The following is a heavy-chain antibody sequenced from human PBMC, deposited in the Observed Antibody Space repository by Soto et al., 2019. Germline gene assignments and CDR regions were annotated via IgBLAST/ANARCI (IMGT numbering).Heavy chain of an antibody. D-gene: IGHD2-2*01. CDR3: ARVSRYIVVVPAAIRWFDP. V-gene: IGHV3-48*04. J-gene: IGHJ5*02. CDR2: ISSNGSTT. CDR1: GLTFSSYW. Sequence: PGGSLRLSCAASGLTFSSYWMHWVRQAPGKGLVWVSHISSNGSTTYYADSVKGRFTISRDNAKNSLYLQMNSLRAEDTAVYYCARVSRYIVVVPAAIRWFDPWGQGTLVTVSS.